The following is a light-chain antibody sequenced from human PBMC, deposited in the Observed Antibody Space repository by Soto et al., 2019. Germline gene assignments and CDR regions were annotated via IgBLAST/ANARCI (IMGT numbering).Light chain of an antibody. CDR3: HSRA. Sequence: IQITQSPSSLSASVGDRVTITCRASQGIRNDLSWYQQKPGKAPKLLIYKASSLESGVPSRFSGSGSETEFTLTISRLQPDDFATYFCHSRAFGQGTRLEIK. CDR2: KAS. J-gene: IGKJ5*01. CDR1: QGIRND. V-gene: IGKV1-6*02.